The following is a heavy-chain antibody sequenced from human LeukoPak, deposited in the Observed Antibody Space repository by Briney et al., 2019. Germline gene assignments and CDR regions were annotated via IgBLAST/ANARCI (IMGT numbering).Heavy chain of an antibody. D-gene: IGHD6-13*01. J-gene: IGHJ4*02. CDR1: GFTFSSYS. Sequence: PGGSLRLSCAASGFTFSSYSMNWVRQPPGKGLEWIGEINHSGSTNYNPSLKSRVTISVDTSKNQFSLKLSSVTAADTAVYYCARGYTRGTYSSRSPFDYWGQGTLVTVSS. CDR2: INHSGST. CDR3: ARGYTRGTYSSRSPFDY. V-gene: IGHV4-34*01.